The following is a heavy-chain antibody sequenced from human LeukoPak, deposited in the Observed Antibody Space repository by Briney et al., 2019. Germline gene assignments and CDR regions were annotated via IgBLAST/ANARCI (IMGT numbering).Heavy chain of an antibody. CDR3: TRDQAVYHDPCYI. D-gene: IGHD5/OR15-5a*01. CDR1: GFNIRNCK. Sequence: PGGSLRLSRASCGFNIRNCKMKWVRQAPGKGLEWVSCITTSSSNTLYTDSVKGRLTISRDDAKNSLYLQMNSLSAEDTAVYCCTRDQAVYHDPCYIWAQGTMVTVSS. V-gene: IGHV3-21*01. J-gene: IGHJ3*02. CDR2: ITTSSSNT.